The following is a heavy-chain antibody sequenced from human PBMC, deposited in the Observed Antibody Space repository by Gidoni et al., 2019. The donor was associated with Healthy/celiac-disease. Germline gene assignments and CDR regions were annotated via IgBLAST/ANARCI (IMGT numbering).Heavy chain of an antibody. Sequence: QVQLQESGPGLVKPSQTLSLTCTVSGGSISSGSYYWSWIRQPAGKGLEWIGRIYTSGSTNYNPSLKSRVTISVDTSKNQFSLKLSSVTAADTAVYYCAREEAITMVRGVIFWFDPWGQGTLVTVSS. J-gene: IGHJ5*02. CDR2: IYTSGST. D-gene: IGHD3-10*01. CDR3: AREEAITMVRGVIFWFDP. V-gene: IGHV4-61*02. CDR1: GGSISSGSYY.